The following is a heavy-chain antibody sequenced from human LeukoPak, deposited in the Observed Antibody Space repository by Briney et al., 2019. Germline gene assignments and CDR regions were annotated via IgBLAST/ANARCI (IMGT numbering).Heavy chain of an antibody. CDR1: GGSISSSSYY. Sequence: SETLSLTCTVSGGSISSSSYYWSWIRQPPGRGLEWIGEFNLGGGTNYNPSLKSRLTILVDAAKSQVSLKLSSVTPADTAVYYCARIYNDTSGNHNQAFDMWGQGTMVTVSS. CDR3: ARIYNDTSGNHNQAFDM. CDR2: FNLGGGT. V-gene: IGHV4-39*07. D-gene: IGHD3-22*01. J-gene: IGHJ3*02.